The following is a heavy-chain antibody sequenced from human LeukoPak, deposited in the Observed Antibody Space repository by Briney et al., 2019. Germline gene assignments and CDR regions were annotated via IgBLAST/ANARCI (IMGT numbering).Heavy chain of an antibody. V-gene: IGHV4-34*01. CDR2: INHSGST. J-gene: IGHJ5*02. CDR3: ARGGVVVVAATCLWCDP. CDR1: GGSISGYD. Sequence: SETLFLTCAVYGGSISGYDWSWIRQPPGKGLEWIGEINHSGSTNYNPSLKSRVTISVDTSNNQFSLKLSSVTAADTAVCYCARGGVVVVAATCLWCDPWGQGTLVTVFS. D-gene: IGHD2-15*01.